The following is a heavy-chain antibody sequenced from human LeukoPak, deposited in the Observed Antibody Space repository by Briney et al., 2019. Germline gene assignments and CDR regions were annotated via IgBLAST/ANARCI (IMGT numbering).Heavy chain of an antibody. CDR1: GFIVSDNC. J-gene: IGHJ4*02. D-gene: IGHD2-8*01. Sequence: GGSLRLSCTASGFIVSDNCMSWVRQAPGKGLEWVSLIYSLGDTYYADSVKGRFTISRDNAKNTLYLQMNSLRAEDTAVYCATLYAGSTDYWGRGTLVTVSS. V-gene: IGHV3-66*01. CDR2: IYSLGDT. CDR3: TLYAGSTDY.